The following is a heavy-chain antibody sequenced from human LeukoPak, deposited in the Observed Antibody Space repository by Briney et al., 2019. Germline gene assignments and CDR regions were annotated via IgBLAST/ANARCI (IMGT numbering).Heavy chain of an antibody. V-gene: IGHV1-2*02. J-gene: IGHJ3*02. Sequence: ASVKVSCKASGYTFTGYYMHRVRQAPGQGLEWMGWINPNSGGTNYAQKFQGRVTMTRDTSISTAYMELSRLRSDDTAVYYCARDLEWLYPGGAFDIWGQGTMVTVSS. D-gene: IGHD3-3*01. CDR2: INPNSGGT. CDR1: GYTFTGYY. CDR3: ARDLEWLYPGGAFDI.